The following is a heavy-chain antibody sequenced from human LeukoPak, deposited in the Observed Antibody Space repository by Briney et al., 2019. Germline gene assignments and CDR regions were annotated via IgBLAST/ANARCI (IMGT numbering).Heavy chain of an antibody. CDR3: AREYYYYMDV. J-gene: IGHJ6*03. CDR2: IRYDGSNK. CDR1: GFTFSSYG. V-gene: IGHV3-30*02. Sequence: PGGSLRLSCAASGFTFSSYGMHWVRQAPGKGLEWVAFIRYDGSNKYYADSVKGRFTISRDNSKNTLYLQMNSLRAEDTALYHCAREYYYYMDVWGKGTTVTISS.